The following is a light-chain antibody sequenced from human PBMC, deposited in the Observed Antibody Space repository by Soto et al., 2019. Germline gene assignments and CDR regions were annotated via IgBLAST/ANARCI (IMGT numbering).Light chain of an antibody. V-gene: IGKV3-15*01. J-gene: IGKJ4*01. CDR1: QSISNN. Sequence: EIVLTQSPATLSSFPGDRVTVSCRASQSISNNLAWYQQKPGQAPRLIMFRTSTRATGVPARFSGSGSGTEFNITISSLQSEDFAVYYCQQYNNWPRATFGGGTKVDI. CDR2: RTS. CDR3: QQYNNWPRAT.